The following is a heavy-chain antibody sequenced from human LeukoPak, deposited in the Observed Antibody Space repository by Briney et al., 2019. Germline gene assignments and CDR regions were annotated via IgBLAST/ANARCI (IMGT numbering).Heavy chain of an antibody. CDR2: VGIDSGNT. Sequence: PGGSLRLSCAASGFRFSDYSINWVRQAPGKGLEWISYVGIDSGNTNYADSVKGRFTISGDKAKNSLYLQMNSLRVEDTAVYYCARDYKYAFDNWGQGTLVTVSS. CDR3: ARDYKYAFDN. V-gene: IGHV3-48*01. CDR1: GFRFSDYS. D-gene: IGHD5-24*01. J-gene: IGHJ4*02.